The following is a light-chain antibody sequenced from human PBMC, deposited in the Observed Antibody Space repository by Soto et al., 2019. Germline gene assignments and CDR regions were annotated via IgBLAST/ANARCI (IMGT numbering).Light chain of an antibody. CDR3: SSYTSTTTLCV. Sequence: QSALTQPASVSGSPGQSITISCTGTSSDVGDYNYVSWYQQLPGKAPKLIISEVTNRPSGVSNRFSGSKSGNTASLTIAGLQAEDEADYYCSSYTSTTTLCVFGTGTKLTVL. J-gene: IGLJ1*01. CDR2: EVT. CDR1: SSDVGDYNY. V-gene: IGLV2-14*01.